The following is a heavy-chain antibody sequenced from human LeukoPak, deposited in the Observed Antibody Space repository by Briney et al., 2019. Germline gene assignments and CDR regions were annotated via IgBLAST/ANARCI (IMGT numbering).Heavy chain of an antibody. CDR1: GFKFDDYG. CDR3: ARGADGVSSNSRGWFDP. D-gene: IGHD2-15*01. J-gene: IGHJ5*02. V-gene: IGHV3-20*04. Sequence: GGSLRLSCTASGFKFDDYGMTWVRQAPGKGLEWVSDINWNGDSRGYAHSVRGRFTISRDNAKKSLYLQMNSLRAEDTAVYSCARGADGVSSNSRGWFDPWGQGTLVTVSS. CDR2: INWNGDSR.